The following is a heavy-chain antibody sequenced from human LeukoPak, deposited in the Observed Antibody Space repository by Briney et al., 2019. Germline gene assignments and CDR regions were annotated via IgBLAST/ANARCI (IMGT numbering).Heavy chain of an antibody. V-gene: IGHV1-46*01. CDR2: INPTGGST. CDR3: ARAISPVAYYGMDV. J-gene: IGHJ6*02. Sequence: ASVKISCKASGYTLTTYSVHWVRQAPGQGLEWMGIINPTGGSTSYAQHFQGRVTMTRDTSTSTIYMQLSSLRSEDTAVYYCARAISPVAYYGMDVWGQGTTVTVSS. D-gene: IGHD3-3*01. CDR1: GYTLTTYS.